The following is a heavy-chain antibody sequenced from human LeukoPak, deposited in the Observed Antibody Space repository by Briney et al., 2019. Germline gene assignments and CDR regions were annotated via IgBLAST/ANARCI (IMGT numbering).Heavy chain of an antibody. CDR3: ARDENGYVWGSFRA. D-gene: IGHD3-16*02. CDR2: IYYSGST. J-gene: IGHJ5*02. CDR1: GVSISSSSYY. Sequence: PSETLSLTCTVSGVSISSSSYYWGWIRQPPGKGLEWIGNIYYSGSTYYNPSLESRVTMSLDTSKNQFSLKLSSVTAADTAVYYCARDENGYVWGSFRAWGQGTLVTVSS. V-gene: IGHV4-39*07.